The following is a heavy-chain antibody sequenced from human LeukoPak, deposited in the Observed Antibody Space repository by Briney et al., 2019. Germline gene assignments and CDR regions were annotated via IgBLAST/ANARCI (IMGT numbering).Heavy chain of an antibody. CDR1: GGSISSSSYY. Sequence: PSETLSLTCTVSGGSISSSSYYWGWIRQPPGKGLEWIVYIYYNGNTIYSPSLKSRVTMSVDTSKNLFSLKVSSVTAADTAVYYCARGRSNYYGMDVWGQGTTVTVSS. CDR3: ARGRSNYYGMDV. V-gene: IGHV4-61*05. CDR2: IYYNGNT. D-gene: IGHD1-26*01. J-gene: IGHJ6*02.